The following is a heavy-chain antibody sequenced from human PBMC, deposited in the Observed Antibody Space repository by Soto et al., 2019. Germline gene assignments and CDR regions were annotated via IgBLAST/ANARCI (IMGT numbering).Heavy chain of an antibody. CDR3: AKAYRFGETNYYYDGMDV. D-gene: IGHD3-10*01. CDR1: GFTFSSYG. Sequence: QVQLVESGGGVVQPGRSLRLSCAASGFTFSSYGMHWVRQAPGKGLEWLAVISYDGSNEFYADSVKGRFTISRDNSKNTLYLQTNSLRAEDTAVYYCAKAYRFGETNYYYDGMDVWGQGTTVTVSS. J-gene: IGHJ6*02. CDR2: ISYDGSNE. V-gene: IGHV3-30*18.